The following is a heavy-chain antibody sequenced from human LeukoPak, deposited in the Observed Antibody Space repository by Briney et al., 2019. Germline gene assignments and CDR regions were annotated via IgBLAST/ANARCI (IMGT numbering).Heavy chain of an antibody. CDR3: ARDRDSSGYYSD. CDR1: GFTFSSYG. CDR2: ISYDGSNK. Sequence: PGRSLRLSCAASGFTFSSYGMHWVRQAPGKGLEWVAVISYDGSNKYYADSVKGRFTISRDNAKNSLYLQMNSLRAEDTAVYYCARDRDSSGYYSDWGQGTLVTVSS. V-gene: IGHV3-30*03. D-gene: IGHD3-22*01. J-gene: IGHJ4*02.